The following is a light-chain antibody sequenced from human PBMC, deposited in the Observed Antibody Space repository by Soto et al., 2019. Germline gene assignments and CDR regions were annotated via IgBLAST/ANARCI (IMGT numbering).Light chain of an antibody. Sequence: DVVMTQSPLSLPVTLGQPASISCRSSQSLAYSDGNTYLSWFQQRPGHSPRRLIYKVSNRHSGVPDRFSGSGSGTDFTLKISRVEAEDVGVSYCMPGKHWPPYTCGQGTKLEIK. CDR2: KVS. CDR1: QSLAYSDGNTY. V-gene: IGKV2-30*01. J-gene: IGKJ2*01. CDR3: MPGKHWPPYT.